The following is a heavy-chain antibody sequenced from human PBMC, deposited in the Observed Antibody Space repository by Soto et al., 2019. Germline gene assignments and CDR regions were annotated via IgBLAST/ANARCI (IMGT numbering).Heavy chain of an antibody. CDR1: GFTFSSYG. V-gene: IGHV3-30*18. J-gene: IGHJ6*03. Sequence: PGGSLRLSCAASGFTFSSYGMHWVRQAPGKGLEWVAVISYDGSNKYYADSVKGRFTISRDNSKNTLYLQMNSLRAEDTAVYYCAKDGQGNYPRPYYYYYYMDVWGKGTTVTVSS. CDR2: ISYDGSNK. CDR3: AKDGQGNYPRPYYYYYYMDV. D-gene: IGHD3-10*01.